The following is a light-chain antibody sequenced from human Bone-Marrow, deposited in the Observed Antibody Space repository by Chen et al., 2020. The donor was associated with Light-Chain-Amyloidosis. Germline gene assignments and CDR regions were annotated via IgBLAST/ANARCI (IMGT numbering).Light chain of an antibody. Sequence: QSALTHPASVSGSPGQSITNPCTGTSSDVGGDNHVSWYQQHPDKAPKLMIYEVTNRPSWVPDRFSGSKSDNTASLTISGLQTEDEADYFCSSYTITNTLVFGSGTRVTVL. CDR3: SSYTITNTLV. CDR1: SSDVGGDNH. V-gene: IGLV2-14*01. CDR2: EVT. J-gene: IGLJ1*01.